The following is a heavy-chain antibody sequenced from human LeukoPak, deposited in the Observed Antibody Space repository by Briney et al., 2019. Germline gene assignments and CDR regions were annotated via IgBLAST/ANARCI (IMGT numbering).Heavy chain of an antibody. D-gene: IGHD3-16*01. Sequence: GGSLRLSCAASGFTVSDFYMSWVRQAPGKGLEWVSLIYVSGDTYYTDSVKGRFTISRDTSENTLYLQMNSLRVEDTAVYYCARDRLQHFDYWGQGTLVTVSS. CDR2: IYVSGDT. V-gene: IGHV3-53*01. J-gene: IGHJ4*02. CDR3: ARDRLQHFDY. CDR1: GFTVSDFY.